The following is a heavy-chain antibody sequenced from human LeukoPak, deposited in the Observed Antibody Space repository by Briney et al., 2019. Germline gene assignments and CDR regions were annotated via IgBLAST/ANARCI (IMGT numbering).Heavy chain of an antibody. V-gene: IGHV4-39*07. CDR3: AQLAVAVSFDY. Sequence: PSETLSLTCTVSGASISSSSYYWGWLRQPPGKGLEWIGSIYYSGSTYYNPSLKSRVTISVDTSKNQFSLKLSSVTAADTAVYYCAQLAVAVSFDYWGQGTLVTVSS. J-gene: IGHJ4*02. D-gene: IGHD6-19*01. CDR1: GASISSSSYY. CDR2: IYYSGST.